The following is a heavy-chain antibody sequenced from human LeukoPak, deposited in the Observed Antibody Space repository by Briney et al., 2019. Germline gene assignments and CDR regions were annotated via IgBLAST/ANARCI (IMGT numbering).Heavy chain of an antibody. J-gene: IGHJ4*02. V-gene: IGHV1-69*06. Sequence: ASVKVSCKASGGTFSSYAISWVRQAPGQGLEWMGGIIPIFGTANYAQKFQGRVTITADKSTSTAYMELSSLRSEDTAVYYCAGHEGVGATSPLTNDYWGQGTLVTVSS. CDR2: IIPIFGTA. CDR1: GGTFSSYA. CDR3: AGHEGVGATSPLTNDY. D-gene: IGHD1-26*01.